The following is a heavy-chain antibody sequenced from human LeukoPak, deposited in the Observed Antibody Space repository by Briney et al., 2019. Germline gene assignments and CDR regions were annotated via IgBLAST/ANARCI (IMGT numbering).Heavy chain of an antibody. J-gene: IGHJ6*03. CDR3: ASHPNAAAGLYYYYYMDV. V-gene: IGHV3-21*01. CDR1: GFTYSSYS. D-gene: IGHD6-13*01. Sequence: PGGSLRLSCAASGFTYSSYSMNWVRPAPGKGLAWVSPMSSSSSYIYYQDSVKGRFTISRDNAKNSLYLQMNSLRAEDTAVYYCASHPNAAAGLYYYYYMDVWGKGTTVTVAS. CDR2: MSSSSSYI.